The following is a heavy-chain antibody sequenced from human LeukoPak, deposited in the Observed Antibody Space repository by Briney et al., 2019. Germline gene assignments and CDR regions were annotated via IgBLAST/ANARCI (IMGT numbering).Heavy chain of an antibody. J-gene: IGHJ4*02. CDR1: GYSISSGYY. V-gene: IGHV4-38-2*02. Sequence: SETLSLTCTVSGYSISSGYYWGWIRQPPGKGLEWIGSIYHSGSTYYNPSLKSRVTISVDTSKNQFSLKLSSVTAADTAVYYCARGDYSNLFDYWGQGTLVTVSS. D-gene: IGHD4-11*01. CDR3: ARGDYSNLFDY. CDR2: IYHSGST.